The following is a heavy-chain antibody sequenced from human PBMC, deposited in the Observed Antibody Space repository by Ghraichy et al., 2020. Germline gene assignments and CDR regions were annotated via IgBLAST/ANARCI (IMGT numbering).Heavy chain of an antibody. CDR1: GLTFNAYS. D-gene: IGHD4-23*01. CDR3: ARGSTVVRFYYYDGMDV. CDR2: ITGSSRTK. Sequence: GSLRLSCVGSGLTFNAYSMNWVRQSPGKGLEWVSYITGSSRTKSYADSVKGRFTISRDNARNSLFLQMNSLRDEDTAVYYCARGSTVVRFYYYDGMDVWGQGTTVTVSS. V-gene: IGHV3-48*02. J-gene: IGHJ6*02.